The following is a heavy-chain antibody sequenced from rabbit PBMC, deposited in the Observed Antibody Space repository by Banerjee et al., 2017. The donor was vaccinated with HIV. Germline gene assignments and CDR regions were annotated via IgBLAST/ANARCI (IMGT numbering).Heavy chain of an antibody. CDR1: GFSFSNKAV. CDR3: ARDLAGVIGWNFGW. D-gene: IGHD4-1*01. J-gene: IGHJ4*01. V-gene: IGHV1S45*01. Sequence: QEQLVESGGGLVKPEGSLKLSCTASGFSFSNKAVMCWVRQAPGKGLEWIACINAVTGKAICAGWTKGRFTFYKTSSTWVSLQVASLTAAGTATSFCARDLAGVIGWNFGWWGPGTLVTVS. CDR2: INAVTGKA.